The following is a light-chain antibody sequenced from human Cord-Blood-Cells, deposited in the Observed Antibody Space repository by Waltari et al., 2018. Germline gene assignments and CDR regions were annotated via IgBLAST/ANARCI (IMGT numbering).Light chain of an antibody. CDR3: QQSYSKVT. CDR2: AAS. Sequence: DIPMTQSPSSLPASVGNRVTITCRASQSISSYLNWYQQKPGKAPKLLIYAASSLQSGVPSRFSGSGSGTDFTLTISSLQPEDFATYYCQQSYSKVTFGPGTKVDIK. CDR1: QSISSY. J-gene: IGKJ3*01. V-gene: IGKV1-39*01.